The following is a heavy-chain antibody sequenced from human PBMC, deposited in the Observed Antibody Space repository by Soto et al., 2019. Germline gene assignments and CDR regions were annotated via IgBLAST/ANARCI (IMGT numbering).Heavy chain of an antibody. CDR3: EKDRVLRSFDWFLDY. CDR2: ISYDGSNK. V-gene: IGHV3-30*18. J-gene: IGHJ4*02. Sequence: PGGSLRLSCAASGFTFSSYGMHWVRQAPGKGLEWVAVISYDGSNKYYADSVKGRFTISRDNSKNTLYLQMNSLRAEDTAAYYCEKDRVLRSFDWFLDYWGQGTLVTVSS. CDR1: GFTFSSYG. D-gene: IGHD3-9*01.